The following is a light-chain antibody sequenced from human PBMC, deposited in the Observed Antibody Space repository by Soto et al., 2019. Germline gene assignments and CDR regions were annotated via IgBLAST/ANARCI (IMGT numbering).Light chain of an antibody. CDR2: EVS. CDR3: SSKTSSSSPFV. J-gene: IGLJ1*01. CDR1: SSDVGGYHY. Sequence: QSALTQPASVSGSPGQSITISCTGSSSDVGGYHYVSWYKHHPGQAPQLMIYEVSNRPSGVSNRFSGSKSGNTASLTISGLQADDEGDYYCSSKTSSSSPFVFGTGTKLTVL. V-gene: IGLV2-14*01.